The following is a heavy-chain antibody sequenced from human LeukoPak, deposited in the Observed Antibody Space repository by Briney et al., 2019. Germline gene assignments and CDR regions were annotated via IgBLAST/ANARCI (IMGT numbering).Heavy chain of an antibody. V-gene: IGHV1-18*01. D-gene: IGHD3-22*01. J-gene: IGHJ4*02. CDR2: ISAYNGNT. CDR1: GYTFTSYG. Sequence: ASVKVSCKASGYTFTSYGISWVRQTHGQGLEWMGWISAYNGNTHYAKKLQGRVTMTTDTSTSTVYMELRSLRSDDTAVYYCARGSPPRRNYDSRGYYSYYFDYWGQGTLVTVSS. CDR3: ARGSPPRRNYDSRGYYSYYFDY.